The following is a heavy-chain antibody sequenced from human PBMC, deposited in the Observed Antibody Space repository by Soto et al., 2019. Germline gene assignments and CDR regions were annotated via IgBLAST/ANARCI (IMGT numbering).Heavy chain of an antibody. Sequence: QVQLVQSGAEVKKPGSSVTVSCKASGGTFSSYTISWVRQAPGQGLEWMGGIIPIFGTANYAQKLQGRVTITADESTSTAYMELSSLRSEDTAVYYCARGNHRWLQLWYFDVWGGGTLVTVSS. CDR1: GGTFSSYT. CDR2: IIPIFGTA. V-gene: IGHV1-69*12. J-gene: IGHJ2*01. D-gene: IGHD5-12*01. CDR3: ARGNHRWLQLWYFDV.